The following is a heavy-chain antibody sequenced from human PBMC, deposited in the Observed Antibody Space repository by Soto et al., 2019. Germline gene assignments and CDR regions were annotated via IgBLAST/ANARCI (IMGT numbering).Heavy chain of an antibody. D-gene: IGHD4-17*01. V-gene: IGHV1-3*01. CDR3: AREVYGGNDYFDF. J-gene: IGHJ4*02. CDR2: INGGNGDT. Sequence: AASVKVSCKASGYTFTSSGMQWVRQAPGQRLEWMGWINGGNGDTKYSQKFQDRVTITRDASASTAYMELSSLRFEDTAVYYCAREVYGGNDYFDFWGQGTLVTVSS. CDR1: GYTFTSSG.